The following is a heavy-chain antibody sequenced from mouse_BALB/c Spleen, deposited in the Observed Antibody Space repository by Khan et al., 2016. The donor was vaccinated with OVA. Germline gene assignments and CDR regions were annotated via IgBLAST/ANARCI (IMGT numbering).Heavy chain of an antibody. CDR1: GFTFSTYA. CDR3: ARSAYGNFAY. J-gene: IGHJ3*01. CDR2: ISSDGDYT. D-gene: IGHD2-1*01. V-gene: IGHV5-9-3*01. Sequence: EVQLVESGGGLVKPGGSLKLSCAASGFTFSTYAMSWVRQTPEKRLEWVATISSDGDYTYYPDNVTGRFTISRDNAKNILSLHMSSLRSEDTAMYYCARSAYGNFAYGGQGTLVTVSA.